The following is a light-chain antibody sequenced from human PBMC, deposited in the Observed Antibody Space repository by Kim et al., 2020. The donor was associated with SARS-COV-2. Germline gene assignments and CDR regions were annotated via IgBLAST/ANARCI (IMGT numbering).Light chain of an antibody. CDR1: QSVSSSY. CDR2: AAS. J-gene: IGKJ2*01. Sequence: LSPGESAALSCRASQSVSSSYLAWYQQRPGQAPRLLVFAASRRVAGIPDRFSGSGSGTDFTLTISRLEPEYFAVYYCQQYGSSPYTFGQGTNLEI. CDR3: QQYGSSPYT. V-gene: IGKV3-20*01.